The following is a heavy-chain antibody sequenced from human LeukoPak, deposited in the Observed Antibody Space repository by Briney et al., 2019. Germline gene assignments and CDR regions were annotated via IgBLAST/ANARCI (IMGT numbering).Heavy chain of an antibody. CDR3: AKTTAMTTVLSGFDY. V-gene: IGHV3-23*01. D-gene: IGHD4-23*01. CDR2: ISGSGGST. CDR1: GFTFSSYA. J-gene: IGHJ4*02. Sequence: PGGSLRLSCAASGFTFSSYAMSWVRQAPGKGLEWVSTISGSGGSTYDADSVKGRFTISRDNSKNTLYLQMNSLRAEDTAVYYCAKTTAMTTVLSGFDYWGQGTLVTVSS.